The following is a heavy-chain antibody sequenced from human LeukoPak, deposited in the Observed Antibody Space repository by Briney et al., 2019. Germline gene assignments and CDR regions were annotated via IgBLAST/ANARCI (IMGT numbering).Heavy chain of an antibody. CDR2: INHSGST. V-gene: IGHV4-34*01. CDR3: ATPYCSGGSCYSYPAY. J-gene: IGHJ4*02. CDR1: GGSFSGYY. Sequence: PSETLSRTCAVYGGSFSGYYWSWIRQPPGKGLEWIGEINHSGSTNYNPSLKSRVTISVDTSKNQFSLKLSSVTAADTAVYYCATPYCSGGSCYSYPAYWGQGTLVTVSS. D-gene: IGHD2-15*01.